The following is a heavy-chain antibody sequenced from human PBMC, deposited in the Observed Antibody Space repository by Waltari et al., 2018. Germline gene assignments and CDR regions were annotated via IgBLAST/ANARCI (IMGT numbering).Heavy chain of an antibody. CDR3: AKDPIGSGSRNYFDY. D-gene: IGHD3-10*01. J-gene: IGHJ4*02. CDR2: MYSGGSST. CDR1: GFTFSSYA. V-gene: IGHV3-23*03. Sequence: EVQLLESGGGLVQPGGSLRLSCAASGFTFSSYALSWVRQAPGKGLEWVSVMYSGGSSTYYADSVKGRFTISRDNSKNTLYLQMNSLRAKDTAVYYCAKDPIGSGSRNYFDYWGQGTLVTVSS.